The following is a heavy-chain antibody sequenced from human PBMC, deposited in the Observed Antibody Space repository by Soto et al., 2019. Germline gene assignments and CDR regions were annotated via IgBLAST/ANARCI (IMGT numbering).Heavy chain of an antibody. CDR1: GGSISSSSYY. Sequence: PSETLSLTCTVSGGSISSSSYYWGWIRQPPGKGLEWIGSIYYSGSTYYNPSLKSRVTISVDTSKNQFSLKLSSVTAADTAVYYCARHTLSGFLEWLTYYYYGMDVWGQGTTVTVSS. J-gene: IGHJ6*02. V-gene: IGHV4-39*01. CDR2: IYYSGST. CDR3: ARHTLSGFLEWLTYYYYGMDV. D-gene: IGHD3-3*01.